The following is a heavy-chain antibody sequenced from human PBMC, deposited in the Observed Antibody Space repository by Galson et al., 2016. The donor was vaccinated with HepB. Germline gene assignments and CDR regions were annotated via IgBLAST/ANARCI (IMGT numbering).Heavy chain of an antibody. D-gene: IGHD5-18*01. CDR1: GFSFNAHG. Sequence: SLRLSCAGSGFSFNAHGMHWVRQAPGKGLEWVASIWFDGINEYYAGSVEGRFTVSRDNSRNTLILQMNSLRAEDTATYYCAKDRDAWIHSKVFDSWGQGIPVTVSS. CDR3: AKDRDAWIHSKVFDS. CDR2: IWFDGINE. J-gene: IGHJ4*02. V-gene: IGHV3-33*06.